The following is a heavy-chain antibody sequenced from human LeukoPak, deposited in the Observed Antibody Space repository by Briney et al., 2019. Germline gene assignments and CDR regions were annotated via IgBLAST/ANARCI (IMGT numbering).Heavy chain of an antibody. CDR2: ISGSGGST. CDR1: GFTFSSYA. V-gene: IGHV3-23*01. CDR3: AKDLSMVLVGTLDY. Sequence: GGSLRLSCAASGFTFSSYAMSWVRQAPGKGLEWVSAISGSGGSTYYADSVKGRFTISRDNSKNTLYLQMNSLRAEDTAVYYCAKDLSMVLVGTLDYWGQGTLVTVSS. D-gene: IGHD3-10*01. J-gene: IGHJ4*02.